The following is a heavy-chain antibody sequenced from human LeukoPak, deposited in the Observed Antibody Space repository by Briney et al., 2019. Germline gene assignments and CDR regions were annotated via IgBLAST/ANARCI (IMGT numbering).Heavy chain of an antibody. Sequence: SETLSLTCTVSGGSISSSSYYWGWIRQPPGTGLEWIGSIYYSGSTYYNPSLKSRVTISVDTSKNQFSLKLSSVTAADTAVYYCARLRDGYNLGLYFYYMDVWGKGTTVTISS. CDR3: ARLRDGYNLGLYFYYMDV. V-gene: IGHV4-39*01. J-gene: IGHJ6*03. D-gene: IGHD5-24*01. CDR2: IYYSGST. CDR1: GGSISSSSYY.